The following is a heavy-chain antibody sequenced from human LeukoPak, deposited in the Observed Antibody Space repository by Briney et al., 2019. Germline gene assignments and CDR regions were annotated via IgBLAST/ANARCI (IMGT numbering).Heavy chain of an antibody. V-gene: IGHV3-23*01. Sequence: GGSLRLSCAASGFTFNNYAMSWVRQAPGKGLEWVSAISGSGRSTYYADPVKGRFTISRDNSKTTLYLQMNSLRAEDTAVYYCARDRYILPLTTGTTGPHYYYYYMDVWGKGTTVTVSS. D-gene: IGHD1-1*01. CDR2: ISGSGRST. J-gene: IGHJ6*03. CDR3: ARDRYILPLTTGTTGPHYYYYYMDV. CDR1: GFTFNNYA.